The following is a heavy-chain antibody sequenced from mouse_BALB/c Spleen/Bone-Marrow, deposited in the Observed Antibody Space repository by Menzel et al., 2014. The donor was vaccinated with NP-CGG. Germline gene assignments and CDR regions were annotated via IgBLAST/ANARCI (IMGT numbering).Heavy chain of an antibody. V-gene: IGHV5-12-1*01. Sequence: EVKLMESGGGLVKPGGSLKLSCAASGFALSSYAMSWVRQTPEKRLEWFAYISSGGGSPYYPATVKGRFTISRDNAKNTLYLQMSSLKSEDTAMYYCARQGYGYVDFDVWGAGTTVTVSS. J-gene: IGHJ1*01. D-gene: IGHD1-2*01. CDR3: ARQGYGYVDFDV. CDR1: GFALSSYA. CDR2: ISSGGGSP.